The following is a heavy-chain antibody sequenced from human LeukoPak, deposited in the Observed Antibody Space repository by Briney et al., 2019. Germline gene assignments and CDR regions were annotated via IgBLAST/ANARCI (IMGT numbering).Heavy chain of an antibody. V-gene: IGHV4-39*01. D-gene: IGHD5-18*01. CDR3: ARQAAWGYSYGNNFDY. CDR1: GGSISSDNYY. J-gene: IGHJ4*02. CDR2: TYYSGYT. Sequence: SETLSLTCTVSGGSISSDNYYWGWIRQPPGKGLEWIGTTYYSGYTYYNPSLKSRLTISVDTSKIQLSLRLTSVTAADTAVYYCARQAAWGYSYGNNFDYWGQGILVSVSS.